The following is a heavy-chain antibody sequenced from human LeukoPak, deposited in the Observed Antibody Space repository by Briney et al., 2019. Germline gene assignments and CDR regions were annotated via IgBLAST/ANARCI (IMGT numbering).Heavy chain of an antibody. CDR3: ARGGLYSNYVHYYYYYMDV. V-gene: IGHV4-34*01. J-gene: IGHJ6*03. Sequence: SETLSLTCAVYGGSFSGYYWSWIRRPPGKGLEWIGEINHSGSTNYNPSLKSRVTISVDTSKNQFSLKLSSVTAADTAVYYCARGGLYSNYVHYYYYYMDVWGKGTTVTVSS. D-gene: IGHD4-11*01. CDR1: GGSFSGYY. CDR2: INHSGST.